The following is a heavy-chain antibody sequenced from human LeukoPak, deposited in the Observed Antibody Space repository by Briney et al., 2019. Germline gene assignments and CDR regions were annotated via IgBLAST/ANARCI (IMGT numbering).Heavy chain of an antibody. V-gene: IGHV4-34*01. CDR2: INHSGST. Sequence: SETLSLTCAVYGGSFNGYYWYWIRQPPGKGLEWMGEINHSGSTNYNPSLKRRGTISVEKSKNQFSLRLSSVTAADTAVYYCARGPSISSTYYFDSWGQGTLVTVSS. J-gene: IGHJ4*02. CDR3: ARGPSISSTYYFDS. D-gene: IGHD6-13*01. CDR1: GGSFNGYY.